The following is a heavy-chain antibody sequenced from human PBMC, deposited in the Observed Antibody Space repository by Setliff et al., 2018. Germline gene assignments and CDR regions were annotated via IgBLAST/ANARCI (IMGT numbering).Heavy chain of an antibody. D-gene: IGHD6-19*01. CDR2: ISGSGGST. CDR3: ARDPPDSGWSFDY. V-gene: IGHV3-23*01. J-gene: IGHJ4*02. CDR1: GFTFTSYA. Sequence: HPGGSLRLSCAASGFTFTSYAMNWVRQAPGKGLEWVSAISGSGGSTDYAGSVKGRFSVSRDNFKNTVFLQMSALRAEDTALYYCARDPPDSGWSFDYWGQGALVTVSS.